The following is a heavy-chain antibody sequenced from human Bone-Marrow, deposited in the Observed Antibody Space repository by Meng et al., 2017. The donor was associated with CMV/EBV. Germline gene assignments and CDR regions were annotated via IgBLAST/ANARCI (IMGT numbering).Heavy chain of an antibody. CDR1: GFTFSSYD. CDR2: IGTAGDT. V-gene: IGHV3-13*01. CDR3: AKERVVSSWYGIFDY. D-gene: IGHD6-13*01. J-gene: IGHJ4*02. Sequence: GESLKISCAASGFTFSSYDMHWVRQATGKGLEWVSAIGTAGDTYYPGSVKGRFTISRENAKNSLYLQMNSLRAEDTAVYSCAKERVVSSWYGIFDYWGQGTLVTVSS.